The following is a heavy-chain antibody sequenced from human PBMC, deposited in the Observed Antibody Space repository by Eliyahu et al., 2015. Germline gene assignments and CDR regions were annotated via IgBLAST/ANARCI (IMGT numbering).Heavy chain of an antibody. CDR2: IWHDGSTN. V-gene: IGHV3-33*06. CDR3: AKSHDFWNGPLDYFDH. CDR1: GSTFXSHA. J-gene: IGHJ4*02. D-gene: IGHD3-3*01. Sequence: QVQLVESGGAVVQPGRSVRXSCXXSGSTFXSHAMPWVRQAPGKGLEWVAVIWHDGSTNYFSDSVRGRFAISRDNSNNVLYLQMDNLRVEDTATYYCAKSHDFWNGPLDYFDHWGQGTLVTVSP.